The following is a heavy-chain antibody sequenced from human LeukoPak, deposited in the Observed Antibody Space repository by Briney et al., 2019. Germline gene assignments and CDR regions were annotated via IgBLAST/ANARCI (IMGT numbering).Heavy chain of an antibody. J-gene: IGHJ4*02. V-gene: IGHV3-7*01. Sequence: GGSLRLSCAASGFTFSSYWMSWVRQAPGKGLGWVANIKRDGSEKYYVDSVKGRFTISRDNAKNTLYLQMNSLRAEDTAVYYCARDRPFRDYYDSSGLADYWGQGTLAAVSS. D-gene: IGHD3-22*01. CDR1: GFTFSSYW. CDR3: ARDRPFRDYYDSSGLADY. CDR2: IKRDGSEK.